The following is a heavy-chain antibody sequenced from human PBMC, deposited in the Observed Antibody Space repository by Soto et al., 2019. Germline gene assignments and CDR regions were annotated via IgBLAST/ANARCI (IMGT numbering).Heavy chain of an antibody. CDR1: GFSLSTTGVG. V-gene: IGHV2-5*01. D-gene: IGHD6-13*01. J-gene: IGHJ4*02. CDR2: IYWHDDK. CDR3: AHRGGAAVGLYYFDY. Sequence: EAGPTLVNPTQTLTLTCTFSGFSLSTTGVGVSWIRQPPGKALEWLALIYWHDDKRYSPSLKSRLTITKDTSKNQVVLTMTNMDTMETPTYQCAHRGGAAVGLYYFDYWGQGALVTVSS.